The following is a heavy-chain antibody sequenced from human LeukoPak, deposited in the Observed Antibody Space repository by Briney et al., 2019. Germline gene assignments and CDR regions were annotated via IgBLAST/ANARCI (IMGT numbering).Heavy chain of an antibody. CDR1: GFTFSSYD. V-gene: IGHV3-23*01. CDR3: ANTMTFWSGYDY. Sequence: PGGSLRLSCAASGFTFSSYDMSWVRQAPGKGLEWVSAISGSGGSTYYADSVKGRFTISRDNSKNTLYLQMNSLRAEDTAVYYCANTMTFWSGYDYWGQGTLVTVSS. J-gene: IGHJ4*02. D-gene: IGHD3-3*01. CDR2: ISGSGGST.